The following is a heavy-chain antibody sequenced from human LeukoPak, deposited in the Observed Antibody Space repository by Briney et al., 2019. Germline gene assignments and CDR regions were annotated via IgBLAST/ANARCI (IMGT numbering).Heavy chain of an antibody. Sequence: ASVKVSCKASGYTFTGYYMHWVRRAPGQGLEWMGRINPNSGGTNYAQKFQGRVTMTRDTSISTAYMELSRLRSDDTAVYYCARGYSSSSWFRSLIDDAFDIWGQGTMVTVSS. CDR3: ARGYSSSSWFRSLIDDAFDI. CDR1: GYTFTGYY. D-gene: IGHD6-13*01. V-gene: IGHV1-2*06. J-gene: IGHJ3*02. CDR2: INPNSGGT.